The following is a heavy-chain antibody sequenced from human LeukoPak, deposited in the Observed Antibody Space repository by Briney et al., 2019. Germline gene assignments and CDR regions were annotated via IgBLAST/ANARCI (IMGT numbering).Heavy chain of an antibody. D-gene: IGHD2-15*01. CDR3: ARDQYCSGGSCYSDYYYYYMDV. CDR2: IYHSGST. Sequence: SDTLSLTCAVSGYSISSGYYWGWIRQTAGEGVEWIGSIYHSGSTYYNPSLKSRVTISVDTSKNQFSLKLSSVTAADTAVYYCARDQYCSGGSCYSDYYYYYMDVWGKGTTVTVSS. CDR1: GYSISSGYY. J-gene: IGHJ6*03. V-gene: IGHV4-38-2*02.